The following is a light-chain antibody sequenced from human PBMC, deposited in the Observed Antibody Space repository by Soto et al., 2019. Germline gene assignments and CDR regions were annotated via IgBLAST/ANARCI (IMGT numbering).Light chain of an antibody. CDR3: QQYDNLPPLT. Sequence: DIQMTQSPSSLSASVGDRVTITCQASQDISNYLNWYQQKPGKAPKLLIYDASNLETGVPSRFSGSGSGTDFTFNISSLQPEDIATYYCQQYDNLPPLTFGGGTKLEIK. J-gene: IGKJ4*01. CDR1: QDISNY. V-gene: IGKV1-33*01. CDR2: DAS.